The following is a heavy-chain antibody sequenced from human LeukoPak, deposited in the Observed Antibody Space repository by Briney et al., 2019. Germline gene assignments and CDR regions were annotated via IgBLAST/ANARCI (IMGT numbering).Heavy chain of an antibody. CDR3: ARVGGYSGYAQS. D-gene: IGHD5-12*01. Sequence: SETLSLTCGVSSEFFSGYYWGWIRQPPGKGLEWIGDINDSGTTKYNPTLKSRVTISIDSSKRQFSLNLSSVTAADTAVYYCARVGGYSGYAQSWGQGILVTVSS. J-gene: IGHJ4*02. CDR2: INDSGTT. CDR1: SEFFSGYY. V-gene: IGHV4-34*01.